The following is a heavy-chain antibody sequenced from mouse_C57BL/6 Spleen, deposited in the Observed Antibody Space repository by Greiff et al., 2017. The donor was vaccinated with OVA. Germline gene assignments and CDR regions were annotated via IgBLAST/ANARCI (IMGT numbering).Heavy chain of an antibody. CDR1: GFTFSDYG. Sequence: EVKLVESGGGLVKPGGSLKLSCAASGFTFSDYGMHWVRQAPEKGLEWVAYISSGSSTIYYADTVKGRFTISRDNAKNTLFLQMTSLRSEDTAMYYCARNGNYPFDYWGQGTTLTVSS. CDR2: ISSGSSTI. D-gene: IGHD2-1*01. J-gene: IGHJ2*01. V-gene: IGHV5-17*01. CDR3: ARNGNYPFDY.